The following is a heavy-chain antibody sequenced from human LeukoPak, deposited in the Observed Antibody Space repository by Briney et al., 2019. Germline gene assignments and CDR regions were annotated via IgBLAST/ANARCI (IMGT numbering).Heavy chain of an antibody. Sequence: GGSLILSCVASGFTFSSAAMSSVRQAPGKGLEWVSAIGGSGGSTYYADSVKGRFTISRDDFKNTLYLQMNSLRVEDTAVYYCAKDEAPAAGSWNYYYGMDVWGQGTTVTVSS. V-gene: IGHV3-23*01. CDR1: GFTFSSAA. J-gene: IGHJ6*02. CDR3: AKDEAPAAGSWNYYYGMDV. D-gene: IGHD6-13*01. CDR2: IGGSGGST.